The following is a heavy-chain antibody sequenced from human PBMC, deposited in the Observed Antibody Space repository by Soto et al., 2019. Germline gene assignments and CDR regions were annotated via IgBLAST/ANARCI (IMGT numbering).Heavy chain of an antibody. V-gene: IGHV4-31*03. CDR2: ISYSGST. Sequence: SETLSLTCTVSGDSVRSGSHFWTWIRQHPGKGLEWLGYISYSGSTYYNPSLNPSLKTRLSISIDTSENHFSLHLSSVNAADTAVYYCARGRPMMGAKTFFDYWGPGTLVTVSS. J-gene: IGHJ4*02. D-gene: IGHD1-26*01. CDR3: ARGRPMMGAKTFFDY. CDR1: GDSVRSGSHF.